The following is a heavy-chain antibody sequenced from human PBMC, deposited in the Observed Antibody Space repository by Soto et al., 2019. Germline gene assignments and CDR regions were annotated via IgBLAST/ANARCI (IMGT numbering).Heavy chain of an antibody. CDR3: ARQSVLMLGGVMARPWFDP. D-gene: IGHD3-16*01. Sequence: SETLSLTCTVSGGSISSSSYYWGWIRQPPGKGLEWIGSIYYSGSTYYNPSLKSRVTISVDTSKNQFSLKLSSVTAADSAVYYCARQSVLMLGGVMARPWFDPWGQGTLVTVSS. V-gene: IGHV4-39*01. CDR1: GGSISSSSYY. CDR2: IYYSGST. J-gene: IGHJ5*02.